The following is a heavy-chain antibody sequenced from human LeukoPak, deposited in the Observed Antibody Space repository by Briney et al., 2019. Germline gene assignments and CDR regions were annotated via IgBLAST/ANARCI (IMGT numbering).Heavy chain of an antibody. CDR2: INPSGGST. D-gene: IGHD3-10*01. J-gene: IGHJ4*02. CDR3: ARVPPSKILLTDFDY. Sequence: ASVKVSCKASGYTFTSYYMHWVRQAPGQGLEWMGIINPSGGSTSYAQKFQGRVTMTRDTSTSTVYMELSSLRSEDTAVYYCARVPPSKILLTDFDYWGQGTLVTVSS. V-gene: IGHV1-46*01. CDR1: GYTFTSYY.